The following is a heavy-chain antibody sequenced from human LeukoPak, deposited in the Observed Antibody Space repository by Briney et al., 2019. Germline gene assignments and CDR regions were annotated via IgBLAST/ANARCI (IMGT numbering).Heavy chain of an antibody. CDR2: ISGDGGST. Sequence: GGSLRLSCAASGFTFDDYAMHCVRQAPGKGLEWVSLISGDGGSTYYVDSVTGRFTIPRDNTKDSLNLQINRLRTEDTALYYCAKALAVAGNLIGYYYYYGMDVWGQGTTVTVSS. D-gene: IGHD6-19*01. CDR3: AKALAVAGNLIGYYYYYGMDV. CDR1: GFTFDDYA. J-gene: IGHJ6*02. V-gene: IGHV3-43*02.